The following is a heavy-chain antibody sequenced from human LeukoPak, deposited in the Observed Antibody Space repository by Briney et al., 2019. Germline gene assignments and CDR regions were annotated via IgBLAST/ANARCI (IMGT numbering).Heavy chain of an antibody. CDR2: IGTAGDT. D-gene: IGHD5-18*01. CDR3: ASSDTAMAPFDY. J-gene: IGHJ4*02. Sequence: GGSLRLSCAASGFTFSDYDMHWVRQATGKGLEWVSAIGTAGDTYYTGSVKGRFTISRENAKNSLYLQMNSLRAGDTAVYYCASSDTAMAPFDYWGQGTLVTVSS. CDR1: GFTFSDYD. V-gene: IGHV3-13*01.